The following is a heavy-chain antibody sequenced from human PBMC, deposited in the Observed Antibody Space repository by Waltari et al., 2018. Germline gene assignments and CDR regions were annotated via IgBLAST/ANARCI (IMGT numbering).Heavy chain of an antibody. CDR1: GFTFSSYA. CDR2: ISYHGTYE. D-gene: IGHD3-22*01. Sequence: QVQLVESGGGVVQPGRSLRLSCAASGFTFSSYARPWVRQAPGKGLEWVAVISYHGTYEYYADSVKGRFTISRDNSKNTLYLQMNSLRAEDTAVYYCARGGRDDSSGYYWGPFDYWGQGTLVTVSS. V-gene: IGHV3-30-3*01. CDR3: ARGGRDDSSGYYWGPFDY. J-gene: IGHJ4*02.